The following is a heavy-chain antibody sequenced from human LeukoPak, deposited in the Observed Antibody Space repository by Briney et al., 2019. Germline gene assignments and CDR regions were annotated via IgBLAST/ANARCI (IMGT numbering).Heavy chain of an antibody. V-gene: IGHV1-2*02. CDR3: ARGEKGYRNYYYYYYMDV. J-gene: IGHJ6*03. Sequence: GASVKVSCKASGYTFTGYYMHWVRQAPGQGLEWMGWINPNSGGTNYAQKFQGRVTMTRDTSISTAYMELSSLRSEDTAVYYCARGEKGYRNYYYYYYMDVWGKGTTVTVSS. CDR1: GYTFTGYY. D-gene: IGHD4-11*01. CDR2: INPNSGGT.